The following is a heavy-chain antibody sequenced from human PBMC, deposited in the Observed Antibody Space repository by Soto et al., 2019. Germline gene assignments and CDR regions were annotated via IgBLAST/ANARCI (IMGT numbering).Heavy chain of an antibody. CDR3: ARDLWGYCGTDCYPLDV. Sequence: SETLSLTCTVSGGSISGYYWSWIRQPPGKGLEWIGYMYNTGSTVYNPSFKSRVTISVDTSKNQFSLKLNSVTAADTAEYYCARDLWGYCGTDCYPLDVWGQGTTVTVS. J-gene: IGHJ6*02. D-gene: IGHD2-21*02. CDR1: GGSISGYY. V-gene: IGHV4-59*01. CDR2: MYNTGST.